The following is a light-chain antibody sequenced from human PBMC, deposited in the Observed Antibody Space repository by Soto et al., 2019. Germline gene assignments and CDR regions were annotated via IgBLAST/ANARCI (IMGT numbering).Light chain of an antibody. V-gene: IGKV3-15*01. CDR1: QSVSSN. CDR3: QQYDKWPPYT. CDR2: DAS. Sequence: EIVMTQSPATLSVSPGERATLSCRASQSVSSNLAWYQQKPGQAPRLLIYDASTRPSGIPARFSGSGSGTEFNLTISSLQSEYFAVYYCQQYDKWPPYTFGQGTKREIK. J-gene: IGKJ2*01.